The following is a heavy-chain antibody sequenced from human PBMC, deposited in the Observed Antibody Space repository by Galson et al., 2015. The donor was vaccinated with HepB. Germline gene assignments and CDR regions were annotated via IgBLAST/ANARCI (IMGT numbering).Heavy chain of an antibody. J-gene: IGHJ6*02. V-gene: IGHV3-48*04. Sequence: SLRLSCAASGFTFSSYSMNWVRQAPGKGLEWVSYISSSSSTIYYADSVKGRFTISRDNAKNSLYLQMNSLRAEDTAVYYCASFFPRIKTRDGYTDLDLDHYYYYGMDVWGQGTTVTVSS. CDR2: ISSSSSTI. CDR3: ASFFPRIKTRDGYTDLDLDHYYYYGMDV. D-gene: IGHD5-24*01. CDR1: GFTFSSYS.